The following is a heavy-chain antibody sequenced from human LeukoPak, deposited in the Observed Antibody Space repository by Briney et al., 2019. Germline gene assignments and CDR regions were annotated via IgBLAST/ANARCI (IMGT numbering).Heavy chain of an antibody. D-gene: IGHD4-17*01. V-gene: IGHV1-24*01. Sequence: ASVNVSCKVCGYTLTELSMHGVRQAPGKGREGMGGFDPEDGETIYAQKFQGRVTMTEDTSTDTAYMELSSLRSEDTAVYYCATDLRRSGPFPSLDYWGQGTLVTVSS. J-gene: IGHJ4*02. CDR1: GYTLTELS. CDR3: ATDLRRSGPFPSLDY. CDR2: FDPEDGET.